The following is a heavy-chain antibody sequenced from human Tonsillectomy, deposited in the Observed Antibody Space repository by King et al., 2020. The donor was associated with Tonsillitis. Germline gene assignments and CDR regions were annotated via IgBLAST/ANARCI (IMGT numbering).Heavy chain of an antibody. Sequence: VQLVESGGGVVQPGRSLRLSCAVSGFTFSSYTMHWVRQAPGKGREWVTIISYDGSNKYYADSVKGRFTISRDNSKNTLFLQMGSLRAEDTAVYYCARYGVEYCSVCRCYAYYGMDVWGQGTTVTVSS. J-gene: IGHJ6*02. CDR1: GFTFSSYT. V-gene: IGHV3-30*04. CDR2: ISYDGSNK. D-gene: IGHD2-15*01. CDR3: ARYGVEYCSVCRCYAYYGMDV.